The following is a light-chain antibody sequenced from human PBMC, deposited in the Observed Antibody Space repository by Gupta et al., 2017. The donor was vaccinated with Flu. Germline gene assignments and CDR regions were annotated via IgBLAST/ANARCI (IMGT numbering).Light chain of an antibody. CDR3: AAWDDSLNGYV. V-gene: IGLV1-44*01. CDR2: SNN. J-gene: IGLJ1*01. Sequence: SVLTPPPSASGAPGQRVAISCSGSRPNIGSNTVNWYQQLPGTAPQLLMHSNNQRPSGVPDRFSGSKSGTSASLAISGVQSEDEADYYCAAWDDSLNGYVFGTGTKVSVL. CDR1: RPNIGSNT.